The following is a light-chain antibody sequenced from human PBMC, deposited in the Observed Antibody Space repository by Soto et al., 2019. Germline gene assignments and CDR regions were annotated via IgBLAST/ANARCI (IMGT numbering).Light chain of an antibody. CDR2: DVS. V-gene: IGKV1-13*02. J-gene: IGKJ4*01. Sequence: AIQLTQSPSSLSASVGDRVTITCRASQGISSALAWYQQKPGKSPNRLIYDVSSLESGVPSRFSGSGSGTDFTLTISSLQPEDFATYYYQQFNTYPALTFGGGTKVEIK. CDR1: QGISSA. CDR3: QQFNTYPALT.